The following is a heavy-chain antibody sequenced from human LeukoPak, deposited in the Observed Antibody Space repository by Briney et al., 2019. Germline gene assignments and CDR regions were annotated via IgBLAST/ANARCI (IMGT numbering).Heavy chain of an antibody. CDR3: ARAAGAAPDAFDI. CDR2: IYSGGST. Sequence: GGSLRLSYAASGFSVRTNYMSWARQAPGQGLEWVSVIYSGGSTYYADSVKGRFTISRDNSKNTLYLQMNSLRAEDTTVYYCARAAGAAPDAFDIWGQGTMVTVSS. D-gene: IGHD3-10*01. V-gene: IGHV3-53*01. CDR1: GFSVRTNY. J-gene: IGHJ3*02.